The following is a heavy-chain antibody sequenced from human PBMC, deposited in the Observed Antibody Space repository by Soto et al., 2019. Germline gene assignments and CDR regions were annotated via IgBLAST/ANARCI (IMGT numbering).Heavy chain of an antibody. Sequence: QTRSLTCAMSCSRSANNTVVSDSIKQSPSRGLEWLGRTYYRSKWYYDYVVSVKSRITINPDTSKNQFSLQLNSVTPEDTAVYYCAILGFGVVMDYYFGLDVWGQGTTVTGS. V-gene: IGHV6-1*01. CDR1: CSRSANNTVV. J-gene: IGHJ6*02. CDR3: AILGFGVVMDYYFGLDV. D-gene: IGHD3-3*01. CDR2: TYYRSKWYY.